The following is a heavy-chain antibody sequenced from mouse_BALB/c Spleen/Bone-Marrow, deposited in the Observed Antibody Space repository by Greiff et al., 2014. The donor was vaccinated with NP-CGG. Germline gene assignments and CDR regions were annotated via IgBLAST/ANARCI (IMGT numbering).Heavy chain of an antibody. D-gene: IGHD1-1*01. CDR3: ASYGSSYYAMDY. CDR1: GYTFTDYA. J-gene: IGHJ4*01. Sequence: VQLQQSGPELVRPGVSVKISCKGSGYTFTDYAMHWVKQSHAKSLEWIRVISTYPGNTNYNQKFKGKATMTVDKSSSTAYMELARLTSEDSAIYYCASYGSSYYAMDYWGQGTSVTVSS. CDR2: ISTYPGNT. V-gene: IGHV1-67*01.